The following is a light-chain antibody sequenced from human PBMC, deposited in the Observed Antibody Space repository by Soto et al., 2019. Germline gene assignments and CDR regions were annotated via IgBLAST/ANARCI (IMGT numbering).Light chain of an antibody. Sequence: EIVLTQSPGTLSLSPGERAPLSCRASQSIRSNYLAWSQQKPCQAPRLLIYDASNRATGIPARFSGSGSGTDFTLTISSLEPEDFAVYYGQQRSNWPRITFGQGTRREIK. CDR1: QSIRSNY. V-gene: IGKV3-11*01. CDR3: QQRSNWPRIT. J-gene: IGKJ5*01. CDR2: DAS.